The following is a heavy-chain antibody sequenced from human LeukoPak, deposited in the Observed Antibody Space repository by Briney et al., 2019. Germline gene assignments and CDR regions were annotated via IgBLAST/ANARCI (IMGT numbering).Heavy chain of an antibody. Sequence: GGSLTLSCAASGFTFSSYPMTWVRHAPGKGLECVSGISGSGGYTYYADSVKGRFTISRDNSKNTLYLQMNSLRAEDTAVYYCAKAGELFGNYYYYMDVWGKGTTVTISS. J-gene: IGHJ6*03. V-gene: IGHV3-23*01. D-gene: IGHD3-10*01. CDR3: AKAGELFGNYYYYMDV. CDR2: ISGSGGYT. CDR1: GFTFSSYP.